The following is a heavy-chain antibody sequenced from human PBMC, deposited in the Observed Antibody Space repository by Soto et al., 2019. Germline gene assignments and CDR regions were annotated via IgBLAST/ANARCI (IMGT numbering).Heavy chain of an antibody. CDR1: GFSLSNARMG. D-gene: IGHD2-2*01. Sequence: QVTLKESGPVLVKPTETLTLTCTVSGFSLSNARMGVSWIRQPPGKALEWLVHIFSNDDKSYSTSLKSRLTISKDTSKSQVVLTMTNMDPVDTATYYCARGAYCISTRFYAFDYWGQGTMVTVSS. CDR3: ARGAYCISTRFYAFDY. J-gene: IGHJ4*02. CDR2: IFSNDDK. V-gene: IGHV2-26*01.